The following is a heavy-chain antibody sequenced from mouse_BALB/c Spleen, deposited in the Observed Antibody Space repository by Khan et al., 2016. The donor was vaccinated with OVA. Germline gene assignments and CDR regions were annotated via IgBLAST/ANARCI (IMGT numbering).Heavy chain of an antibody. Sequence: VQLQESGPGLVAPSQSLSITCTVSGFSLSRYNIHWVRQPPGKGLEWLGMTWGGGGTDYNSTLKSRLSISKDNSKSQVFLKMNSLQTDDTAMYYCARAYYRYDGYYAMDYWGQGTSVTVSS. CDR1: GFSLSRYN. V-gene: IGHV2-6-4*01. CDR2: TWGGGGT. D-gene: IGHD2-14*01. CDR3: ARAYYRYDGYYAMDY. J-gene: IGHJ4*01.